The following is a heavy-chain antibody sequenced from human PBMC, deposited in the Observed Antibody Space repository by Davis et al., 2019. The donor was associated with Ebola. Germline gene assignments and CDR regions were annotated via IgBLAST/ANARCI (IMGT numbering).Heavy chain of an antibody. J-gene: IGHJ6*02. V-gene: IGHV1-18*01. Sequence: ASVKVSCKASGYTFTSYGISWVRQAPGQGLEWMGWISAYNGNTNYAQKLQGRVTMTTETSTSTAYMELRSLRSDDTAVYYCARDPGYDFWSGYYGYYYGMDVWGQGTTVTVSS. CDR1: GYTFTSYG. CDR2: ISAYNGNT. CDR3: ARDPGYDFWSGYYGYYYGMDV. D-gene: IGHD3-3*01.